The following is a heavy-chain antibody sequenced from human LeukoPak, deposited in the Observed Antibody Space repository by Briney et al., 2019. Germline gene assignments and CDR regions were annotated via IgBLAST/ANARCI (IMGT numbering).Heavy chain of an antibody. V-gene: IGHV3-9*01. Sequence: GGSLRLSCAASGFTFDDYAMHWVRQAPGKGLEWVSGISWNSGSIGYADSVKGRFTISRDNAKNSLYLQMNSLRAEDTALYYYAKDYEQWLAGGMVGDYWGQGTLVTVSS. J-gene: IGHJ4*02. D-gene: IGHD6-19*01. CDR2: ISWNSGSI. CDR1: GFTFDDYA. CDR3: AKDYEQWLAGGMVGDY.